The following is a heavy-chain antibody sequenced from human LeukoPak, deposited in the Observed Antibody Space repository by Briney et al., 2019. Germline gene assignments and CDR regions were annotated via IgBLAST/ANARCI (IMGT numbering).Heavy chain of an antibody. V-gene: IGHV3-23*01. CDR1: GFTFSTYG. Sequence: GGSLRLSCAASGFTFSTYGMSWVRQAPGKGLEWVSAISASGDSTYYADSVKGRFTISRDNSKNTLFLHMNSLRAEDTAVYYCAKRSPYGDSSACFDYWGQGTLVTVSS. CDR2: ISASGDST. J-gene: IGHJ4*02. CDR3: AKRSPYGDSSACFDY. D-gene: IGHD4-17*01.